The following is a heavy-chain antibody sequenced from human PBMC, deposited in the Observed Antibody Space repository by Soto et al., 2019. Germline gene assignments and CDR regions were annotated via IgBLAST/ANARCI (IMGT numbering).Heavy chain of an antibody. J-gene: IGHJ6*02. V-gene: IGHV4-4*02. D-gene: IGHD2-21*02. CDR3: ARVPDCGGHCYSYYYYGIDV. Sequence: YDVSGGFISRGDKVIWGLQRRGKGLEWIGEIYHSGSTNYNPSLKSRVTISVDKSKNQFSLKLSSVTAADTAVYYCARVPDCGGHCYSYYYYGIDVWGQWSTVS. CDR2: IYHSGST. CDR1: GGFISRGDK.